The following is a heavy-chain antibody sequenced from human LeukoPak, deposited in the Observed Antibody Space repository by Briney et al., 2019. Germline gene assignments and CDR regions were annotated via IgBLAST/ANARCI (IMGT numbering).Heavy chain of an antibody. Sequence: SETLSLTCTVSGGSISSYYWSWIRQPPGKGLEWIGYIYYSGSTNYNPSLKSRVTISVDTSKNQFSLKLSSVTAADTAVYYCARGSSPDYWGQGTLVTVSS. V-gene: IGHV4-59*01. D-gene: IGHD3-10*01. CDR3: ARGSSPDY. CDR1: GGSISSYY. J-gene: IGHJ4*02. CDR2: IYYSGST.